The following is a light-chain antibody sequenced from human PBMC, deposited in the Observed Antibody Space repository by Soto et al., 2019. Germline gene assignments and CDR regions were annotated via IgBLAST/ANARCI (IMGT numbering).Light chain of an antibody. J-gene: IGKJ2*01. Sequence: IQLTQSPSSLSASVGYRVTITCRASQGINKFLAWYQQRQGKAPQLLVYGASTLPSVVPSRFSGSGSGTDFTLTISSLQPEDFATYYCQQLINFRFTFGQGTKLDIK. CDR3: QQLINFRFT. V-gene: IGKV1-9*01. CDR2: GAS. CDR1: QGINKF.